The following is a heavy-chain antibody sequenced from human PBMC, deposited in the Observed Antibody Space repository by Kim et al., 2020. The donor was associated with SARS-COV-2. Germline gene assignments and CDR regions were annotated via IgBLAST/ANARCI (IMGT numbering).Heavy chain of an antibody. J-gene: IGHJ6*02. V-gene: IGHV1-69*04. CDR3: ASTTVGGLGSYYYYGMDV. D-gene: IGHD7-27*01. CDR1: GGTFSSYA. Sequence: SVKVSCKASGGTFSSYAISWVRQAPGQGLEWMGRIIPILGIANYAQKFQGRVTITADKSTSTAYMELSSLRSEDTAVYYCASTTVGGLGSYYYYGMDVWGQGTTVTVSS. CDR2: IIPILGIA.